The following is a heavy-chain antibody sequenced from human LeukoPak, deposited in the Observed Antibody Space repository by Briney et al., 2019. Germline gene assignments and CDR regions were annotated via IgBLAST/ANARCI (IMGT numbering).Heavy chain of an antibody. CDR1: GGSFSGYY. J-gene: IGHJ5*02. D-gene: IGHD2-2*01. Sequence: SETLSLTCAVYGGSFSGYYWSWIRQPPGKGLEWIGEINHSGSTNYNPSLKSRVTISVDTSKNQFSLKLSSVTAADTAVYYCARGVVVVPAAPPRWFDPWGQGTLVTVSS. V-gene: IGHV4-34*01. CDR3: ARGVVVVPAAPPRWFDP. CDR2: INHSGST.